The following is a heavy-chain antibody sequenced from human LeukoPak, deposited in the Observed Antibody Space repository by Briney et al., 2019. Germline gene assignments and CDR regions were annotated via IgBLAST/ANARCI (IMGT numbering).Heavy chain of an antibody. CDR3: ARDTGITIFGVVTREYNWFDP. CDR1: GYTFTSYG. CDR2: ISAYNGNT. Sequence: GASVKVSCKASGYTFTSYGISWVRRAPGQGLEWMGWISAYNGNTNYAQKLQGRVTMTTDTSTSTAYMELRSLRSDDTAVYYCARDTGITIFGVVTREYNWFDPWGQGTLVTVSS. D-gene: IGHD3-3*01. V-gene: IGHV1-18*01. J-gene: IGHJ5*02.